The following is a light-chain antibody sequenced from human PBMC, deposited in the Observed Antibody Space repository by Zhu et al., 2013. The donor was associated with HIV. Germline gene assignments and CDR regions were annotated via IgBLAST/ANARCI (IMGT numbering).Light chain of an antibody. CDR1: QSLLHSNGYNY. CDR3: MQSLQVPHT. CDR2: LGS. Sequence: DIVMTQSPLSLPVTPGEPASISCRSSQSLLHSNGYNYLDWYLQKPGQSPHLLIYLGSNRASGVPDRFSGSGSGTQFTLRITRVAAEDVGIYFCMQSLQVPHTFGQGTRVEV. V-gene: IGKV2-28*01. J-gene: IGKJ1*01.